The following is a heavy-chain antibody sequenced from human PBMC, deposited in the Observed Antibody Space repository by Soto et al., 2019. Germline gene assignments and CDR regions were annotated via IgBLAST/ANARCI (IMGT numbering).Heavy chain of an antibody. D-gene: IGHD3-3*01. CDR1: GYTFTSYY. CDR3: AGATRGDFWSGDGYYYYYYIDA. V-gene: IGHV1-46*01. Sequence: ASVKVSCKASGYTFTSYYMHWVRQAPGQGLEWMGIINPSGGSTSYAQKFQGRVTMTRDTSTSTVYMELSSLRSEETAAYYCAGATRGDFWSGDGYYYYYYIDAWGKGTTVTVSS. CDR2: INPSGGST. J-gene: IGHJ6*03.